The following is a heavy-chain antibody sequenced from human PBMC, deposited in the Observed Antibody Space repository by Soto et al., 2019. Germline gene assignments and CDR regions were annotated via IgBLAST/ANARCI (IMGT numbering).Heavy chain of an antibody. CDR3: ARKYSYGSGTYLFYFDY. CDR1: GFTFSNYA. J-gene: IGHJ4*02. Sequence: GGSLRLSCAASGFTFSNYAMSWVRQAPGKGLDWISTITYSGGTTHYADSVKGRFTVSRDNSKNTLYLQVNSLRADDTAVYYCARKYSYGSGTYLFYFDYWGQGTLVTVSS. D-gene: IGHD3-10*01. V-gene: IGHV3-23*01. CDR2: ITYSGGTT.